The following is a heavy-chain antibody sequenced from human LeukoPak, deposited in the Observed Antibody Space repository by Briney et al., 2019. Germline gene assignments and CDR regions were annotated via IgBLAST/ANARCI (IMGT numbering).Heavy chain of an antibody. CDR1: GDSISSSSYY. CDR2: ISYSGSS. D-gene: IGHD3-3*01. J-gene: IGHJ4*02. Sequence: SETLSLTCTVSGDSISSSSYYWGWIRQPPGKGLEWIGSISYSGSSYYTPSLRSRVTISIDTSKNQFSLKLSSVTAADTAVYYCAREATIFGVVIILYYFDYWGQGTLVTVSS. V-gene: IGHV4-39*07. CDR3: AREATIFGVVIILYYFDY.